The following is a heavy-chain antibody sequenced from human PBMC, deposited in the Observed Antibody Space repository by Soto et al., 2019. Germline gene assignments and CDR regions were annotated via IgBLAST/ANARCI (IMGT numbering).Heavy chain of an antibody. CDR2: IWYDGSNK. V-gene: IGHV3-33*01. D-gene: IGHD6-13*01. J-gene: IGHJ6*02. Sequence: QVQLVESGGGVVQPGRSLRLSCAASGFTFSRFGMHWVRQAPGKGLEWMAGIWYDGSNKYYADSVKGRFTISRDNSKNTVYLQMNSLRAEDTAVYSCVRDEGTAAAGPYYHYAMDVWGQGTTVTVSS. CDR3: VRDEGTAAAGPYYHYAMDV. CDR1: GFTFSRFG.